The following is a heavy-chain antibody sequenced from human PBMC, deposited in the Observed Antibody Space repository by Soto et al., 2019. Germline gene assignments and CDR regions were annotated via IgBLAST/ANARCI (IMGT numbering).Heavy chain of an antibody. Sequence: PSETLSLTCAVYGESVTDYYCDWIRQLPRKGLDWIGEINHSGSTNYNSSLNSRVSISVDTSKIQFSLKLCSVTAADTAVYYCARMRSNYWGQGTLVTVSS. J-gene: IGHJ4*02. CDR1: GESVTDYY. CDR2: INHSGST. CDR3: ARMRSNY. V-gene: IGHV4-34*01.